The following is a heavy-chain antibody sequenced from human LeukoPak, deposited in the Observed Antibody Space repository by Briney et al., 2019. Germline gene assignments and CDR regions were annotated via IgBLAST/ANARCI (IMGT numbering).Heavy chain of an antibody. CDR3: ARDLPPGIPAYY. D-gene: IGHD2-2*01. CDR2: IIPIFGTA. CDR1: GGTFSSYA. V-gene: IGHV1-69*06. Sequence: SVKVSCKASGGTFSSYAISWVRQAPGQGLEWTGGIIPIFGTANYAQKFQGRVTITADKSTSTAYMELSSLRSEDTAVYYCARDLPPGIPAYYWGQGTLVTVSS. J-gene: IGHJ4*02.